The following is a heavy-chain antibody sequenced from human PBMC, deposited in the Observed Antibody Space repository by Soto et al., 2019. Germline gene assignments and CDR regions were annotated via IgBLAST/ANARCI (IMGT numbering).Heavy chain of an antibody. J-gene: IGHJ4*02. D-gene: IGHD5-18*01. V-gene: IGHV3-15*01. CDR2: IKSKTEGGTT. CDR1: GFTFSNAW. CDR3: TTLGNSYGSS. Sequence: EVQLVESGGGLVKPGGSLRLSCAASGFTFSNAWMSWVRQAPGKGLEWVGRIKSKTEGGTTDYPTPVKGRFTTSRHDSKNTVYLQMNSLKTEDPAVYYCTTLGNSYGSSWGQGTLVPVSS.